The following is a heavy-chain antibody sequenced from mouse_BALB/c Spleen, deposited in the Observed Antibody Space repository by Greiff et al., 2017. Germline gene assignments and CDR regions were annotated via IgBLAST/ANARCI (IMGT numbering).Heavy chain of an antibody. D-gene: IGHD2-1*01. V-gene: IGHV1-80*01. CDR2: IYPGDGDT. Sequence: QVQLQQSGAELVRPGSSVKISCKASGYAFSSYWMNWVKQRPGQGLEWIGQIYPGDGDTNYNGKFKGKATLTADKSSSTAYMQLSSLTSEDSAVYFCAREDYGNYPYAMDYWGQGTSVTVSS. J-gene: IGHJ4*01. CDR1: GYAFSSYW. CDR3: AREDYGNYPYAMDY.